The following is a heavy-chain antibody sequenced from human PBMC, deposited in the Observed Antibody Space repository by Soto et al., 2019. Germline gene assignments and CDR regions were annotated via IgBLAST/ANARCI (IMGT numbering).Heavy chain of an antibody. CDR1: GLTFSDYY. Sequence: PGGSLRLSCAASGLTFSDYYMSWIRQAPGKGLEWFSYISSSSSYTNYADSVKGRFTISRDNAKNSLYLQMNSLRAEDTAVYYCARGRRLPTILRQTPYYFDYWGQGTLVTVSS. J-gene: IGHJ4*02. CDR2: ISSSSSYT. V-gene: IGHV3-11*06. CDR3: ARGRRLPTILRQTPYYFDY. D-gene: IGHD3-3*01.